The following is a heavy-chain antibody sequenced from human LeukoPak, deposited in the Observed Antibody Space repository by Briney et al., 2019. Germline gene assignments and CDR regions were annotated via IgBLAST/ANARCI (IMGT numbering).Heavy chain of an antibody. J-gene: IGHJ4*02. V-gene: IGHV1-2*04. Sequence: ASVKVSCKASGYTFTGYYMHWVRQAPGQGLEWMGWINPNSGGTNYAQKFQGWVTMTRDTSISTAYMELSRLRSDDTAVYYCVRGWFTVTPNFDYWGQGTLVTVSS. CDR3: VRGWFTVTPNFDY. CDR2: INPNSGGT. D-gene: IGHD4-17*01. CDR1: GYTFTGYY.